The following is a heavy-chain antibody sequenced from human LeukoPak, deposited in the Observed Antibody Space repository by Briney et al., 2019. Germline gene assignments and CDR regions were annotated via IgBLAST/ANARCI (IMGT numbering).Heavy chain of an antibody. V-gene: IGHV3-53*01. J-gene: IGHJ1*01. CDR1: GFTFSTYW. CDR2: IYSGGST. Sequence: PGGSLRLSCAASGFTFSTYWMSWVRQAPGKGLEWVSVIYSGGSTYYADSVKGRFTISRDNSKNTLYLQMNSLRAEDTAVYYCACTGLAEYFQHWGQGTLVTVSS. D-gene: IGHD1-14*01. CDR3: ACTGLAEYFQH.